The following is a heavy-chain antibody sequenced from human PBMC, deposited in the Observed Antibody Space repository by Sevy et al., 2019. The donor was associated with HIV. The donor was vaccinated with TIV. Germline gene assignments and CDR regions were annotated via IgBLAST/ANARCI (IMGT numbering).Heavy chain of an antibody. Sequence: ASVKVSCKASGYTFSGYGITWVRQAPGQGLEYMGWISNYNSNRKSAQKFQDRVTMTTDTSTSTAYMELRSLIKDDTAIYYCARDISVVPTKEVWFDPWGQGTLVTVSS. V-gene: IGHV1-18*01. CDR2: ISNYNSNR. D-gene: IGHD5-12*01. CDR3: ARDISVVPTKEVWFDP. J-gene: IGHJ5*02. CDR1: GYTFSGYG.